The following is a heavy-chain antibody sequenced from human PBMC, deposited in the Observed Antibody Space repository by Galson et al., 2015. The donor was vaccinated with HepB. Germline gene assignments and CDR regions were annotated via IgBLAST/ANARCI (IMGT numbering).Heavy chain of an antibody. CDR2: IYSGGST. J-gene: IGHJ3*02. CDR1: GFTVSSNY. CDR3: ARALEPDAFDI. V-gene: IGHV3-53*01. Sequence: SLRLSCAASGFTVSSNYMSWVRQAPGKGLEWVSVIYSGGSTYYADSVKGRFTISRDNSKNTLYLQMNSLRAEDTAVYYCARALEPDAFDIWGQGTMVTVSS. D-gene: IGHD1-1*01.